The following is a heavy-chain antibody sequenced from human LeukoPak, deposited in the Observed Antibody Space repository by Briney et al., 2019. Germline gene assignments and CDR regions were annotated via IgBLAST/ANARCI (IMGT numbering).Heavy chain of an antibody. CDR1: GFTFSSYG. J-gene: IGHJ6*03. CDR3: AKDDGGSYYIYYYYMDV. V-gene: IGHV3-23*01. D-gene: IGHD1-26*01. Sequence: GGTLRLSRGASGFTFSSYGMSWVRQAPGKGLEWVSAISGSGGNTYYADSVKGRFTISRDNSKNTLYLQMNSLRAEDTAVYYCAKDDGGSYYIYYYYMDVWGKGTTVTISS. CDR2: ISGSGGNT.